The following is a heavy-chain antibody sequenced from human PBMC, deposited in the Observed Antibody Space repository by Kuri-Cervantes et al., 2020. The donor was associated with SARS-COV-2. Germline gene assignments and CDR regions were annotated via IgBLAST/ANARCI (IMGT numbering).Heavy chain of an antibody. CDR1: GYTFTGYY. V-gene: IGHV1-2*02. CDR3: ARGWQQQLVGDAFDI. J-gene: IGHJ3*02. Sequence: ASVKVSCKASGYTFTGYYMHWVRQAPGQGLEWMGWINPNSGGTNYAQKFQGRATMTRDTSISTAYMELSRLRSDDTAVYYCARGWQQQLVGDAFDIWGQGTMVTVSS. D-gene: IGHD6-13*01. CDR2: INPNSGGT.